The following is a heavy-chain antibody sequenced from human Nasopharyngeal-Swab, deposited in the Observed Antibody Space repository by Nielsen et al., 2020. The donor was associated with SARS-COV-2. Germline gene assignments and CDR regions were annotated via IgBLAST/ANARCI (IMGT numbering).Heavy chain of an antibody. CDR2: IYSSGST. D-gene: IGHD6-13*01. J-gene: IGHJ4*02. V-gene: IGHV4-39*01. CDR3: ARLDPYSSRDDY. Sequence: WIRQPPGKGLEWIGSIYSSGSTHYNPSLKSRVTISVDTSKNQFSLKLSSVTAADTAVYYCARLDPYSSRDDYWGQGTLVTVSS.